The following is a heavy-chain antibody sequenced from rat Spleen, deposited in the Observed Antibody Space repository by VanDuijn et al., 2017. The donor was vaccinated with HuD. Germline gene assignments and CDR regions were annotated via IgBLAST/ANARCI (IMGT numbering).Heavy chain of an antibody. D-gene: IGHD1-5*01. Sequence: EVQLVESGGGLVQPGRSLKLSCAASGFTFSHYDIAWVRQAPTKGLEWVASITPSGGSIFYRDSVKGRFTISRDNAKSTLYLQMDSLRSEDTATYYCATGVQLYHFDYWGQGVMVTVSS. V-gene: IGHV5-19*01. J-gene: IGHJ2*01. CDR1: GFTFSHYD. CDR3: ATGVQLYHFDY. CDR2: ITPSGGSI.